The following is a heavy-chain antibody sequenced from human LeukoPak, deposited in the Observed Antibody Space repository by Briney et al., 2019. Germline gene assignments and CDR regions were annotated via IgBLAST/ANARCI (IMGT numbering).Heavy chain of an antibody. CDR1: GGSISSSY. D-gene: IGHD6-19*01. V-gene: IGHV4-59*08. CDR2: IYYSGST. Sequence: PSETLSLTCTVSGGSISSSYWSWIRQPPGKGLEWIGYIYYSGSTNYNPSFKSRVAISVDTSKNQFSLKLSSVAAADTAVYYCATRRIAVAGTFDYWGQGTLVTVST. CDR3: ATRRIAVAGTFDY. J-gene: IGHJ4*02.